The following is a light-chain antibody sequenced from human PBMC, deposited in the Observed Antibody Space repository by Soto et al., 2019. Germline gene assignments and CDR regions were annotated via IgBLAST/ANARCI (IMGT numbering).Light chain of an antibody. J-gene: IGLJ2*01. CDR2: DDT. Sequence: QTVVTQPPSVSAAPGQQVTISCSGSRFNIGKDFVSWYQQLPGTAPKLLIYDDTKRSSGIPDRFSGSKSGTSATLGIAGLQTGDEADYFCAAWDSSLSVVVFGGGTKVTVL. V-gene: IGLV1-51*01. CDR1: RFNIGKDF. CDR3: AAWDSSLSVVV.